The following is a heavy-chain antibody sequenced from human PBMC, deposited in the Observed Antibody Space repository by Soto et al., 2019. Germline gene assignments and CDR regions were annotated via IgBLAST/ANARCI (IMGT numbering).Heavy chain of an antibody. Sequence: EVHLLESGGGFVQPGGSLRLSCAASGFTFTSCVMGWVRQAPGKGLEWVAAISGGSVTIYYADSVKGRFTISRDNSKNTLYLEMNSLRAEDTAVYYCAKELIDYDVFDYWGQGTLVTVSS. CDR3: AKELIDYDVFDY. D-gene: IGHD3-22*01. J-gene: IGHJ4*02. V-gene: IGHV3-23*01. CDR1: GFTFTSCV. CDR2: ISGGSVTI.